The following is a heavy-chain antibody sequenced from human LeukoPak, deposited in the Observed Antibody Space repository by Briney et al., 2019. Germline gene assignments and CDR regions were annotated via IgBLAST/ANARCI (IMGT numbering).Heavy chain of an antibody. V-gene: IGHV4-39*01. D-gene: IGHD3-22*01. CDR2: IYYSGST. CDR3: AINYYDSSGYLQYFDY. CDR1: GGSISSSGYY. Sequence: SETLSLTCTVSGGSISSSGYYWGWIRQPPGKGLEWIGTIYYSGSTYYNPSLKSRVTISVDTSKNQFSLKLTSVTAADTAVYYCAINYYDSSGYLQYFDYWGQGALVTVSS. J-gene: IGHJ4*02.